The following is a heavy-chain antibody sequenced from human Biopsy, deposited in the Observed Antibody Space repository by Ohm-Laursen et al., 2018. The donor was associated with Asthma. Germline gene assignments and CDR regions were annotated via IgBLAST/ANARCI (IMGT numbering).Heavy chain of an antibody. CDR3: ARKAGSCISRTCYSLDF. CDR2: INSGFGTT. CDR1: GGTFNTYV. J-gene: IGHJ4*02. V-gene: IGHV1-69*01. Sequence: SSVKVSCKSLGGTFNTYVIGWVRQAPGQGLEWMGGINSGFGTTTYPQKFQDRVTITADDSTSTVYMELSSLRSGDTAVYYCARKAGSCISRTCYSLDFWGQGTLVTVSS. D-gene: IGHD2-2*01.